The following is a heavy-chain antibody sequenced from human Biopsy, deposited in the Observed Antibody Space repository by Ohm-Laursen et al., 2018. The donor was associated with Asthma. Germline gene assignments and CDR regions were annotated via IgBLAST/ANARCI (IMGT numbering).Heavy chain of an antibody. CDR1: GGYTGGSDHH. Sequence: PSETLSLTCRVSGGYTGGSDHHWAWIRQAPGKGLEWTGFVFWSGSTHYSRSLERRVSISIDTATNEFSMKLWSVTPADTAVYFCARVVSYGDIYFGIDVWGPGNTVVVS. V-gene: IGHV4-30-4*01. J-gene: IGHJ6*02. D-gene: IGHD4-17*01. CDR3: ARVVSYGDIYFGIDV. CDR2: VFWSGST.